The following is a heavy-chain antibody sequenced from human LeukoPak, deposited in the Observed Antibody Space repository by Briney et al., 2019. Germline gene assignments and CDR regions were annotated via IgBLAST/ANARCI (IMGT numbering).Heavy chain of an antibody. CDR3: ARPSRSGYPKNFDY. Sequence: GGSLRLSCAASGFTFSDYYMTWIRQAPGKGLEWVSFISTTSRSIYYADSVKGRFAISRDNARNSLYLQMDSLRADDTAVYYCARPSRSGYPKNFDYWGQGTLVTVSS. D-gene: IGHD3-3*01. J-gene: IGHJ4*02. CDR2: ISTTSRSI. V-gene: IGHV3-11*04. CDR1: GFTFSDYY.